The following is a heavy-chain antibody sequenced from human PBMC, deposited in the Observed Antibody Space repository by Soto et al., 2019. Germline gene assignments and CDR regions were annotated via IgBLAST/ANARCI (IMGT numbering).Heavy chain of an antibody. CDR1: GGSISSGDYY. J-gene: IGHJ5*02. V-gene: IGHV4-30-4*01. CDR3: ARSYGSGNYYGVPSNWFDP. CDR2: IYHSGST. D-gene: IGHD3-10*01. Sequence: SETLSLTCTVSGGSISSGDYYWSWIRQPPGKGLEWIGYIYHSGSTYYNPSLESRVTISLDTSKNHFSLKLSSVTAADTAVYYCARSYGSGNYYGVPSNWFDPWGQGTLVTVSS.